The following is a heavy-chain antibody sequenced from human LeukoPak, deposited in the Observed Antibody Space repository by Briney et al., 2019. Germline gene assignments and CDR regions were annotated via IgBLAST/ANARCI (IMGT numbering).Heavy chain of an antibody. CDR2: ISDSGGRT. CDR1: GFTFSSSA. V-gene: IGHV3-23*01. D-gene: IGHD1-26*01. J-gene: IGHJ4*02. CDR3: AKISATLLFFFDY. Sequence: PGGSLRLSCTASGFTFSSSAMSWVRQAPGKGLEWVSGISDSGGRTYYADSVKGRFTISRDNSKNTLYLQMTSLRAEDTAVYYCAKISATLLFFFDYWGRGTLVSVSS.